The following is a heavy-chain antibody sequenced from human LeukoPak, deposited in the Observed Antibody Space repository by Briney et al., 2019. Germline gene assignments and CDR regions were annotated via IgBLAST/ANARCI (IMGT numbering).Heavy chain of an antibody. J-gene: IGHJ4*02. CDR2: ISSSSSYI. D-gene: IGHD2-15*01. CDR1: GFTFSSYS. CDR3: ARARASGRSGFDY. V-gene: IGHV3-21*01. Sequence: GGSLRLSCAASGFTFSSYSMNWVRQAPGKGLEWVSSISSSSSYIYYADSAKGRFTISRDNAKNSLYLQMNSLRAEDTAVYYCARARASGRSGFDYWGQGTLVTVSS.